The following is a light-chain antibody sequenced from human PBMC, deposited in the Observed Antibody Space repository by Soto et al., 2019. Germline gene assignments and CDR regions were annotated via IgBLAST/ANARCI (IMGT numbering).Light chain of an antibody. CDR2: DAS. Sequence: DIQMTQSPSSLSPSIGDRVTITCQASQDIGNYLSWYQQKPGRAPNLLIYDASSLERGVPSRFSGSGSGTNFTLTISSLKPEDISIYYCQQYDDPPYTFGQGTKLEIK. CDR3: QQYDDPPYT. J-gene: IGKJ2*01. V-gene: IGKV1-33*01. CDR1: QDIGNY.